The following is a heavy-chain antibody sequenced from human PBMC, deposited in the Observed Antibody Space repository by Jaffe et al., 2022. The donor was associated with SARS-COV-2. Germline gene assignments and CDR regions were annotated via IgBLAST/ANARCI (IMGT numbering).Heavy chain of an antibody. V-gene: IGHV3-23*01. CDR1: GFTFSSYA. CDR3: AKYGVRFLEWQFSHYGMDV. D-gene: IGHD3-3*01. J-gene: IGHJ6*02. Sequence: EVQLLESGGGLVQPGGSLRLSCAASGFTFSSYAMSWVRQAPGKGLEWVSAISGSGGSTYYADSVKGRFTISRDNSKNTLYLQMNSLRAEDTAVYYCAKYGVRFLEWQFSHYGMDVWGQGTTVTVSS. CDR2: ISGSGGST.